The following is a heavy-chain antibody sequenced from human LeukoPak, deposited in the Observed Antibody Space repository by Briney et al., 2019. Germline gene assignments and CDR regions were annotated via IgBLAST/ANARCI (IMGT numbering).Heavy chain of an antibody. Sequence: ASVKVSCKASGFMFSNYGIIWVRQAPGQGLEWMGWISAYNGNTNYAQKLQGRVTMTTDTSTSTAYMELRSLRSDDTAVYYCARVGGTRELGPAWGQGTLVTVSS. CDR1: GFMFSNYG. V-gene: IGHV1-18*04. CDR3: ARVGGTRELGPA. CDR2: ISAYNGNT. D-gene: IGHD1-26*01. J-gene: IGHJ5*02.